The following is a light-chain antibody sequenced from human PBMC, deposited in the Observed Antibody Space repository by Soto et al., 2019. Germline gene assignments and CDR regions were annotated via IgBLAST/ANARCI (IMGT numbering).Light chain of an antibody. V-gene: IGKV3-11*01. CDR2: DAS. CDR3: QQRSNWPPRIT. J-gene: IGKJ5*01. Sequence: EIVLTQSPGTLSVSPGDRVTLSCRASQSVDINLAWYQQRAGQAPRLLIYDASNRATGIPARFSGSGSGTDFTLTISSLEPEDFAVYYCQQRSNWPPRITFGQGTRLEIK. CDR1: QSVDIN.